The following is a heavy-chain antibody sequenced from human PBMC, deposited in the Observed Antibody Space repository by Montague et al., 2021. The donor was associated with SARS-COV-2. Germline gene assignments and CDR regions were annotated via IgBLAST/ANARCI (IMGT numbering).Heavy chain of an antibody. CDR1: GFTFSSYA. CDR2: ISGSGGDT. D-gene: IGHD2-15*01. Sequence: SLRLSCAASGFTFSSYAMSWVRQAPGKGLEWVSVISGSGGDTYYSDSVKGRFTISRDNFKNTQYLQMNSLRAEDAAVYYCAKTEAEYCSGGSCVVDYWGQGTLVIVSS. J-gene: IGHJ4*02. V-gene: IGHV3-23*01. CDR3: AKTEAEYCSGGSCVVDY.